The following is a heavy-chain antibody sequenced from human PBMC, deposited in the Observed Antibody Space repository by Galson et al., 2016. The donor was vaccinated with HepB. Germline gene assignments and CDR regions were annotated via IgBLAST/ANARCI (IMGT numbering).Heavy chain of an antibody. CDR3: AREATVTRGAFDM. J-gene: IGHJ3*02. CDR2: TYYRSKWYN. CDR1: GDSVSSNSAA. Sequence: CAISGDSVSSNSAAWHWIRQSPSRGLEWLGRTYYRSKWYNDYAVSVKSRIAINPDKYKNQFSLQLNSVTPEDTAVYYCAREATVTRGAFDMWGQGTMVTVSS. D-gene: IGHD4-17*01. V-gene: IGHV6-1*01.